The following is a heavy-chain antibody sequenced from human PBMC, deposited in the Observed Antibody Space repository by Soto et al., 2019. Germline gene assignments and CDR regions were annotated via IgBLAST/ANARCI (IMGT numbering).Heavy chain of an antibody. J-gene: IGHJ4*02. Sequence: PGGSLRLSCAASGFTFSSYSMNWVRQAPGKGLEWVSSISSSSSYIYYADSVKGRFTISRDNAKNSLYLQMNSLRAEDTAVHYCARDIAARLDYWGQGTLVTVSS. CDR1: GFTFSSYS. V-gene: IGHV3-21*01. D-gene: IGHD6-6*01. CDR3: ARDIAARLDY. CDR2: ISSSSSYI.